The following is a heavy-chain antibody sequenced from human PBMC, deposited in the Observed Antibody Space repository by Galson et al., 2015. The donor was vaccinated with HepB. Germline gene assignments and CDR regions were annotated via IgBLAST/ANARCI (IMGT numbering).Heavy chain of an antibody. CDR1: GFTFSGSA. V-gene: IGHV3-73*01. CDR2: IRSKANSYAT. CDR3: TYKYYDFWSGPYDAFDI. D-gene: IGHD3-3*01. J-gene: IGHJ3*02. Sequence: SLRLSCAASGFTFSGSAMHWVRQASGKGLEWVGRIRSKANSYATAYAASVKGRFTISRNDSKNTAYLQMNSLKTEDTAVYYCTYKYYDFWSGPYDAFDIWGQGTMVTVSS.